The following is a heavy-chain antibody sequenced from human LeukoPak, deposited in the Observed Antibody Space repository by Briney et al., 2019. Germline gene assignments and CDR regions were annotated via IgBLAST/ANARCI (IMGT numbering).Heavy chain of an antibody. CDR3: VRDHYDSGSYKAYIDY. Sequence: SETLSLTCTVSVASLTTYSWSWLRQPAGKGLEWIGRVYFSGATKYNPSLKSRVTISADTSKNQFSLNPPSLTAAHTAVYYCVRDHYDSGSYKAYIDYWGHGTQVTVSS. V-gene: IGHV4-4*07. J-gene: IGHJ4*03. CDR1: VASLTTYS. CDR2: VYFSGAT. D-gene: IGHD3-10*01.